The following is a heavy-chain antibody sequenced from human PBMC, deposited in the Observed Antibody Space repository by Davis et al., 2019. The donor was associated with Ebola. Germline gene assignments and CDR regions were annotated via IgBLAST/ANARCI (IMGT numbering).Heavy chain of an antibody. V-gene: IGHV3-30*04. CDR2: VSHSERER. J-gene: IGHJ4*02. CDR1: GLIFSNYA. Sequence: PGGSLRLSCAASGLIFSNYAMHWVRQAPGKGLEWVAVVSHSERERFYADSVKGRFTISRDNSENTLYLQMNSLTADDTSVYYCARAGFDEVLDYWGQGTPVTVSS. D-gene: IGHD3-3*01. CDR3: ARAGFDEVLDY.